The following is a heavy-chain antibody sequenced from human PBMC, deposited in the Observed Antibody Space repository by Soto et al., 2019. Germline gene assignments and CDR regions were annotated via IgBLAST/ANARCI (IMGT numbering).Heavy chain of an antibody. V-gene: IGHV3-30*18. D-gene: IGHD3-10*01. Sequence: QVQLVESGGGMVQPGRSLRLSCAASGFTFSSYGMHWVRQAPGKGLEWVAVISYDGSNKYYADSVKGRFTISRDNSKNTLYLQMNSLRAEDTAVYYCAKVRLYYYGSGGGFDYWGQGTLVTVSS. CDR2: ISYDGSNK. J-gene: IGHJ4*02. CDR3: AKVRLYYYGSGGGFDY. CDR1: GFTFSSYG.